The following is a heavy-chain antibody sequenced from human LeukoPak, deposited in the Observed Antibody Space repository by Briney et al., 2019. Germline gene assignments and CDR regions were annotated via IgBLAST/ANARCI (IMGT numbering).Heavy chain of an antibody. Sequence: GGSLRLSCAASGFTFSSYAMSWVRQAPGKGLEWVSAISGSGGSTYYADSVKSRFTISRDNSKNTLYLQMNSLRAEDTAVYYCAKDALWFGELGTFDPWGQGTLVTVSS. V-gene: IGHV3-23*01. CDR2: ISGSGGST. J-gene: IGHJ5*02. D-gene: IGHD3-10*01. CDR3: AKDALWFGELGTFDP. CDR1: GFTFSSYA.